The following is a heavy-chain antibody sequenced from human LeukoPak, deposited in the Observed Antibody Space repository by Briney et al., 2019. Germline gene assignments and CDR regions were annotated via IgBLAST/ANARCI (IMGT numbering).Heavy chain of an antibody. V-gene: IGHV5-51*01. Sequence: GASLQISCKASGYSFTTHWIGGVRQQPGKGLEWMGIIYPDDSDTRYSPSFQGQVNISADQSSNTTYLQWSSLKASDTAIYYCARPRREVAALDYWGQGTLVTVSS. D-gene: IGHD6-6*01. J-gene: IGHJ4*02. CDR1: GYSFTTHW. CDR2: IYPDDSDT. CDR3: ARPRREVAALDY.